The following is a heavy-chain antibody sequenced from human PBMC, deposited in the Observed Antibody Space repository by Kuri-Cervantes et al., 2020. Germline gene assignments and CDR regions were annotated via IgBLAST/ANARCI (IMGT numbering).Heavy chain of an antibody. V-gene: IGHV3-21*01. D-gene: IGHD3-10*01. CDR1: GFTFSGYA. CDR2: ISSSSSYI. J-gene: IGHJ4*02. Sequence: LSLTCAASGFTFSGYAMHWVRQAPGKGLEWVSSISSSSSYIYYADSVKGRFTISRDNAKNSLYLQMNSLRAEDTAVYYCARDGNYYGSGSYFFDYWGQGTLVTVSS. CDR3: ARDGNYYGSGSYFFDY.